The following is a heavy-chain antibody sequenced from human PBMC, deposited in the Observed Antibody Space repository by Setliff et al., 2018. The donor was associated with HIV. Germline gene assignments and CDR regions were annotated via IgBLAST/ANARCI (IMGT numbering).Heavy chain of an antibody. J-gene: IGHJ6*02. CDR1: RSTFNSHT. Sequence: SVKVSCKASRSTFNSHTINWVRQAPGQGLDWMGRIIPILGVANYAQRFQGKVTITADKSTSTAYMELTSLRSDDTAVYHCARDHCSSSGCYEYSYYGMDVWGQGTTVTVSS. CDR2: IIPILGVA. V-gene: IGHV1-69*04. D-gene: IGHD2-2*01. CDR3: ARDHCSSSGCYEYSYYGMDV.